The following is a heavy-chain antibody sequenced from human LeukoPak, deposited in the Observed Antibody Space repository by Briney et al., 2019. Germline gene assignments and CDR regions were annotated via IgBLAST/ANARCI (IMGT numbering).Heavy chain of an antibody. J-gene: IGHJ4*02. CDR2: MNPNSGNT. D-gene: IGHD3-10*01. V-gene: IGHV1-8*01. Sequence: ASVKVSCKASGYTFTSYDINWVRQATGQGLEWMGWMNPNSGNTGYAQKFQGRVTMTRNTSISTAYMELSSLRSEDTAVYYCARGGDVLLWFGESGYFDYWGQGTLVTVSS. CDR3: ARGGDVLLWFGESGYFDY. CDR1: GYTFTSYD.